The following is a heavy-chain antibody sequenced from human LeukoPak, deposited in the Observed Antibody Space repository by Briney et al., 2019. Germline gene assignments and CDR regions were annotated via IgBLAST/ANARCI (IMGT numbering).Heavy chain of an antibody. CDR3: ARASRLVGQQLVLGYFDY. Sequence: SETLSLTCTVSGGSINTYYRSWIRQPPGKGLEWIGYIYSSGSTNYNPSLKSRVTISVDTSKNQFSLSLSSVTAADTAVYYCARASRLVGQQLVLGYFDYWGQGTLVTVSS. D-gene: IGHD6-13*01. CDR2: IYSSGST. CDR1: GGSINTYY. V-gene: IGHV4-59*01. J-gene: IGHJ4*02.